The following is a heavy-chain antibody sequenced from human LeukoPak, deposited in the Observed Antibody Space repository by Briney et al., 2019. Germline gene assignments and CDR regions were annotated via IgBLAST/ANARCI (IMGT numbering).Heavy chain of an antibody. J-gene: IGHJ4*02. Sequence: GGSLRLSCAASEFIFGAYWMTWVRQAPGKGLEWVAHINQDGTEKYYMDSVKGRSTISRDNAKKSLFLQMNSLTAEDTALYYCVRSLERFGTRDYWGQGTLVTVS. CDR1: EFIFGAYW. CDR3: VRSLERFGTRDY. D-gene: IGHD3-10*01. V-gene: IGHV3-7*01. CDR2: INQDGTEK.